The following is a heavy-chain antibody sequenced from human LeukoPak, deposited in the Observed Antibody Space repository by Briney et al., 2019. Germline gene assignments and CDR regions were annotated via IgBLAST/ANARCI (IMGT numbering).Heavy chain of an antibody. CDR2: IYPGDSDT. Sequence: GESLKISCKGSGYRFTSSWIGWVRQMPGKGLEWMGIIYPGDSDTRYSPSFQGQVTISADKSISTAYLQWSSLKASDTAMYYCARRFYYYDSSGYYLDAFDIWGQGTMVTVSS. D-gene: IGHD3-22*01. CDR3: ARRFYYYDSSGYYLDAFDI. CDR1: GYRFTSSW. V-gene: IGHV5-51*01. J-gene: IGHJ3*02.